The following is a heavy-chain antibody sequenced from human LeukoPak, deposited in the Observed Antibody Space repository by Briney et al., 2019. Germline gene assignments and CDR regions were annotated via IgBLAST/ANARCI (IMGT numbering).Heavy chain of an antibody. V-gene: IGHV3-21*01. J-gene: IGHJ5*02. CDR1: GFTFSAYS. D-gene: IGHD2-15*01. CDR2: ISSGSRYI. CDR3: AKCSGGNCYHSDDH. Sequence: GGSLRLSCAASGFTFSAYSMNWVRKAPGKGLVWVSSISSGSRYIYYADSVKGRFTISRDNAKDSLCLQMNSLRAEDTAVYYCAKCSGGNCYHSDDHCGQGTLVTVSP.